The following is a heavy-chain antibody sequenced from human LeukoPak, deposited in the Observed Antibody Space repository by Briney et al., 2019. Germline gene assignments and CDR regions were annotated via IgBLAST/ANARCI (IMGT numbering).Heavy chain of an antibody. CDR1: GFTFSNYA. J-gene: IGHJ4*02. D-gene: IGHD1-26*01. V-gene: IGHV3-23*01. CDR3: AKHPIVGATGNFDY. Sequence: GRSLRLSCAASGFTFSNYAMSWVRQAPGKGLEWVSAISGSGGSTYYADSVKGRFTISRDNSKDTLDLQMNSLRAEDTAVYYCAKHPIVGATGNFDYWGQGTQVTVSS. CDR2: ISGSGGST.